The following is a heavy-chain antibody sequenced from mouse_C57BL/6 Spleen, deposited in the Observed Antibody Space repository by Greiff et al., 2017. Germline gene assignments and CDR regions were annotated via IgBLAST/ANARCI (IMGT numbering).Heavy chain of an antibody. CDR2: IDPSGSYT. V-gene: IGHV1-50*01. J-gene: IGHJ3*01. CDR1: GYTFTSYW. D-gene: IGHD1-1*02. CDR3: GRRGSGAC. Sequence: QVQLQQPGAELVKPGASVKLSCKASGYTFTSYWMQWVKQRPGQGLEWIGEIDPSGSYTNYNQKFKGKATLTVDTSSSTAYMQRSSLTSEDSAVYYCGRRGSGACWGQGTLVTVSA.